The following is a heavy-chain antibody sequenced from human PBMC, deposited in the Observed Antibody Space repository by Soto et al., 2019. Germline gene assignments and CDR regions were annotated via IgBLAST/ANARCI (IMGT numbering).Heavy chain of an antibody. J-gene: IGHJ4*02. CDR3: ARDFPGRDGAVSY. V-gene: IGHV3-7*05. D-gene: IGHD1-20*01. Sequence: EVQLVESGGGLVQPGGSLRLSCAASGFTFSSYWMSWVRQAPGKGLEWVANIKQDGSEKYYVDSVKGRFTISRDNAKNSLYLQINSLRAEDTAVYYCARDFPGRDGAVSYWGQGTLVTVSS. CDR2: IKQDGSEK. CDR1: GFTFSSYW.